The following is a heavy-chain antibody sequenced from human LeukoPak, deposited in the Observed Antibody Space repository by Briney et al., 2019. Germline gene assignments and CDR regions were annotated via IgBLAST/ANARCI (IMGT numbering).Heavy chain of an antibody. CDR1: GFTFSSYE. D-gene: IGHD4-17*01. CDR2: ISSGGSTI. J-gene: IGHJ4*02. V-gene: IGHV3-48*03. Sequence: GGSLRLSCAASGFTFSSYEMNWVRQAPGKGLEWVSYISSGGSTIYYADSVKGRFTISRDNAKNSLYLQMNSLRAEDTAVYYCARAVGYGEPLDYWGQGTLVTVSS. CDR3: ARAVGYGEPLDY.